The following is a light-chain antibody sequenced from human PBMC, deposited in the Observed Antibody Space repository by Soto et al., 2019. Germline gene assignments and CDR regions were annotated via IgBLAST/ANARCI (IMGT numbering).Light chain of an antibody. J-gene: IGKJ2*01. Sequence: ENVLTQSPGTLSLSPGERATLSCRATQSVTSRYFAWYQQKPGQAPRLLIYGVSSRATDIPDRFSGSGSGTDFTLTISRLEPEAFVVYYCQQYSSLPHTFGQGTKLEVK. V-gene: IGKV3-20*01. CDR1: QSVTSRY. CDR2: GVS. CDR3: QQYSSLPHT.